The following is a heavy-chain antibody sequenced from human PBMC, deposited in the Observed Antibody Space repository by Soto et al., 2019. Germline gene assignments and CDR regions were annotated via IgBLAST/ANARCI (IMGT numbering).Heavy chain of an antibody. J-gene: IGHJ6*02. Sequence: GGSLSLSCAASGFTFISYAMSWVRPAPGKGLEWVSAISGSGGSTYYADSVKGRLTISRDNSKNTLYLQMNSLRAEDTAVYYCAKRGGGYSSWSGFQGYYYYGMDVWGQGTTVTVSS. V-gene: IGHV3-23*01. CDR2: ISGSGGST. D-gene: IGHD5-18*01. CDR1: GFTFISYA. CDR3: AKRGGGYSSWSGFQGYYYYGMDV.